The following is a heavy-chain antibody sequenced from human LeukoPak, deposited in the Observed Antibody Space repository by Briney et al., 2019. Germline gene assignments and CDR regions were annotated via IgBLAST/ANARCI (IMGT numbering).Heavy chain of an antibody. J-gene: IGHJ4*02. D-gene: IGHD5-18*01. Sequence: PSETLSLTCTVSGGSISSSSYYWGWIRQPPGKGLEWIGRSYYSGSTYYNPSLKSRVTISVDTSKNQFSLKLSSVTAADTAVYYCARHLIGYSYMFDYWCQGTLVTDPS. CDR3: ARHLIGYSYMFDY. V-gene: IGHV4-39*01. CDR2: SYYSGST. CDR1: GGSISSSSYY.